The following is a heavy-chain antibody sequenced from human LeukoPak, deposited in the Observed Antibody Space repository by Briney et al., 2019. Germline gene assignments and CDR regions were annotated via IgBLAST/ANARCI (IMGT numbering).Heavy chain of an antibody. V-gene: IGHV3-20*04. D-gene: IGHD4-17*01. CDR3: ARFNGDYYRIDY. CDR2: INWNGGST. Sequence: GGSQRLSCAASGFTLDDYGMSWVRQAPGKGLEWVSGINWNGGSTGYADSVKGRFTISRDNAKNSLYLQMNSLRAEDTAFYYCARFNGDYYRIDYWGQGTLVTVSS. J-gene: IGHJ4*02. CDR1: GFTLDDYG.